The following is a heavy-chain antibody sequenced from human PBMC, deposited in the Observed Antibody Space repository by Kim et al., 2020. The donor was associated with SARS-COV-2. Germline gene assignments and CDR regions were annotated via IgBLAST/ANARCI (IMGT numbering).Heavy chain of an antibody. V-gene: IGHV3-11*06. CDR3: ARMGAP. CDR2: ITRGSTYR. Sequence: GGSLRLSCAASGFSFSDYYMSWMRQAPGKGLEWVSYITRGSTYRDYAVSVKGRFTISRDDAQNSLYLQMNSLRAGDTAVYYCARMGAPWGQGTLVTVSS. CDR1: GFSFSDYY. J-gene: IGHJ4*02.